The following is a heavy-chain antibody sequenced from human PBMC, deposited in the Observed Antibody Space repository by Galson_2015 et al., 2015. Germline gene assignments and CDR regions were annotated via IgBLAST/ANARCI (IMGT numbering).Heavy chain of an antibody. D-gene: IGHD3-10*01. CDR2: IYWDDEK. CDR3: AHRRRYYGSGSYDWFDP. J-gene: IGHJ5*02. CDR1: GFSLSTQTVG. V-gene: IGHV2-5*02. Sequence: PALVKPTQPLTLTCTFSGFSLSTQTVGVGWIRQPPGKAPEWLGIIYWDDEKHYSPSLKSRLTITKDTSKNQVALTLTNMGPLDAGTHFCAHRRRYYGSGSYDWFDPWGQGMLVSVSS.